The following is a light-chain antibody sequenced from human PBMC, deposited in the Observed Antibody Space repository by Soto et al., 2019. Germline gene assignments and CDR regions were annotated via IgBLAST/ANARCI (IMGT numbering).Light chain of an antibody. CDR3: QHYDHLPPLS. CDR2: DAF. J-gene: IGKJ4*01. Sequence: DIQMTQSPSSLSASVGDRVTITCQASQDIRNYLNWYQQKPGKAPNLLIYDAFNLRAGVPSRFSGSGSGTEFTFTISSLQPEDIATYYCQHYDHLPPLSFGGGTKVEIK. CDR1: QDIRNY. V-gene: IGKV1-33*01.